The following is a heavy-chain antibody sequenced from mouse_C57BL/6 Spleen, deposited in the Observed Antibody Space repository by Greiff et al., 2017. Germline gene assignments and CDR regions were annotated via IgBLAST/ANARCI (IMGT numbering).Heavy chain of an antibody. CDR3: AREGYYGSSCGWYFDV. CDR1: GYTFTSYG. J-gene: IGHJ1*03. D-gene: IGHD1-1*01. CDR2: IYPRSGNT. V-gene: IGHV1-81*01. Sequence: QVQLQQSGAELARPGASVKLSCKASGYTFTSYGISWVKQRPGQGLEWIGEIYPRSGNTYYNEKFKGKATLTADKSSSTAYMGLRSLTSEDSAVYCGAREGYYGSSCGWYFDVWGTGTTVTVAS.